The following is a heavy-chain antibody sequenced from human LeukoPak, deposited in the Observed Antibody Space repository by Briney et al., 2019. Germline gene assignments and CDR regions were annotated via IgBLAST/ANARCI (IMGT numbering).Heavy chain of an antibody. CDR2: INPNSCGT. V-gene: IGHV1-2*02. D-gene: IGHD6-6*01. CDR1: GYTFTGYD. CDR3: ARDAYRSSSLRDMDV. Sequence: ASVKDSCKASGYTFTGYDMYWVRQAPGQGLEWMGWINPNSCGTHYAQKFQGRVTMTRDTSISTGYMELRRLRSDDPAVYYCARDAYRSSSLRDMDVWGQRTSVSVSS. J-gene: IGHJ6*02.